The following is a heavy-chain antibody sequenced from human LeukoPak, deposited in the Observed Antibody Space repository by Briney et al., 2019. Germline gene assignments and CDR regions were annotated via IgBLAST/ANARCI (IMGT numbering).Heavy chain of an antibody. D-gene: IGHD6-19*01. CDR1: GGSISSYY. CDR3: AREGYSSGYKWFDP. J-gene: IGHJ5*02. Sequence: SETLSLTCTVSGGSISSYYWSWIRQSPGKGLEWIGYINYSGSTDYNPSLKSRVTISADTSKNQFSLKLSAVTAADTAVYYCAREGYSSGYKWFDPWGQGTLVTVSS. V-gene: IGHV4-59*01. CDR2: INYSGST.